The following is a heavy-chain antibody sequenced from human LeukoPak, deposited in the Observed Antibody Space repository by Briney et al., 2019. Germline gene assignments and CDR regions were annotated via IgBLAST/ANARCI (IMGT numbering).Heavy chain of an antibody. CDR2: ISSSSSYI. D-gene: IGHD6-19*01. CDR1: GFTFSSYS. V-gene: IGHV3-21*01. CDR3: ARLEIAVAGTSFDY. J-gene: IGHJ4*02. Sequence: GGSLRLSCAASGFTFSSYSMNWVRQAPGKGLEWVSSISSSSSYIYYADSVKGRFTISRDNAKNSLYLQMNSLRAEDTAVYYCARLEIAVAGTSFDYWGQGTLVTVSS.